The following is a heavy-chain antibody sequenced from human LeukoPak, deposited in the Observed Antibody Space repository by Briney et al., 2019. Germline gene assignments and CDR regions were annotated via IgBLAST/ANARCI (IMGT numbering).Heavy chain of an antibody. Sequence: GGSLRLSCAASGFTFGSYAMAWVRQAPGKGLEWVSTIATSGGRTYYADSVKGRFIVSRDDSKNTLFMQMNSVTDDDTALYYCTKLGLAGAILGWLDPWGQGTLVTVSS. V-gene: IGHV3-23*01. J-gene: IGHJ5*02. CDR2: IATSGGRT. CDR3: TKLGLAGAILGWLDP. D-gene: IGHD2-21*01. CDR1: GFTFGSYA.